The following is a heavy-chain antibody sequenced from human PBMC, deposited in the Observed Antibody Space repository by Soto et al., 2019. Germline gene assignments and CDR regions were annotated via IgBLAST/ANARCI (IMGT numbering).Heavy chain of an antibody. Sequence: QVQLVQSGAEVRKPGASVNISCWASGFTFGDNLINWVRQAPGQSLEWMGWINPVNGNTRYSQTLQGRVTIAGHSSASIAYVEVTALTSEDTAVYYCARDILSVGPRANEAFDVWGQGTMVTVS. CDR3: ARDILSVGPRANEAFDV. CDR2: INPVNGNT. CDR1: GFTFGDNL. J-gene: IGHJ3*01. V-gene: IGHV1-3*01.